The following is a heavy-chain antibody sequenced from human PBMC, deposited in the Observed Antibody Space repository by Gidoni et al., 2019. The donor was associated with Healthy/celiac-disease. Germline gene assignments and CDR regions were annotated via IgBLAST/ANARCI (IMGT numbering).Heavy chain of an antibody. CDR1: GFTFYDYA. CDR3: ARYRSSWSTYYFDY. D-gene: IGHD6-13*01. J-gene: IGHJ4*02. Sequence: EAQLVESEGGLVQPVGTLSVSCAASGFTFYDYAIHWGRQAQGKGLEWVSGISWHSGSIGYADSVKGRFTISRDNDKNSRYLQMNSLRSEDTALYYCARYRSSWSTYYFDYWGQGTLVTVSS. V-gene: IGHV3-9*01. CDR2: ISWHSGSI.